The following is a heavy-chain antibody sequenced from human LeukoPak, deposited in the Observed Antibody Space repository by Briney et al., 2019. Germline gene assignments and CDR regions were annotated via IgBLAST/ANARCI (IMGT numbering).Heavy chain of an antibody. CDR3: ARDQGYQLLYY. CDR2: ISSGNGES. CDR1: VYTFRSHA. V-gene: IGHV1-3*01. D-gene: IGHD2-2*01. Sequence: ASVNVSCMASVYTFRSHAFHWVRQPPAQSLEWMGWISSGNGESKYSQNFQGRLTITRDTSSSTAYMELNSLISEDRAVYYCARDQGYQLLYYWGQGAMVTVCS. J-gene: IGHJ4*02.